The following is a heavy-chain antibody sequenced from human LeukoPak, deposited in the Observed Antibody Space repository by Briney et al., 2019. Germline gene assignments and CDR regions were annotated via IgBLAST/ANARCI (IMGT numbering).Heavy chain of an antibody. CDR2: IHHDGRT. CDR3: AREPVPQDYGDTVNAYDL. CDR1: GGSLSGHY. D-gene: IGHD4-17*01. J-gene: IGHJ3*01. Sequence: SETLALTCAVYGGSLSGHYWSWIRQSRGKGLEWIGDIHHDGRTKYSPSLKSRVSILLDTSKNEVSLRLTPVTAADTALYFCAREPVPQDYGDTVNAYDLWGQGTMVIVSS. V-gene: IGHV4-34*01.